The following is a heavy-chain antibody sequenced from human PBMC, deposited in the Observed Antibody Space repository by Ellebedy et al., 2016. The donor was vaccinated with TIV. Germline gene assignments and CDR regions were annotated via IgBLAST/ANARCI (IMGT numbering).Heavy chain of an antibody. Sequence: AASVTVSCKASGYTFTNYYMHWVRQAPGQGLEWMGKINPSCGSTSNAHHLQGRISMTRDTSTSTVYMELSSLRSEDTAMYYCASSSFGNGYYGSIDYWGQGTLVTVSS. CDR2: INPSCGST. J-gene: IGHJ4*02. CDR3: ASSSFGNGYYGSIDY. V-gene: IGHV1-46*01. CDR1: GYTFTNYY. D-gene: IGHD3-3*01.